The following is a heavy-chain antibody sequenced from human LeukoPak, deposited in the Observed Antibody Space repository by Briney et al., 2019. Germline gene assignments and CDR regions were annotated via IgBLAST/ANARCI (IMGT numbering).Heavy chain of an antibody. Sequence: PGESLRLSCAASGFTFSSYWMSWVRQAPGKGLEWVANIKLDGSETKYVDSVKGRFTIVRDNAYNSLYLQMNSLRVEDTAIYFCARFKRRYSGDYWGQGTLVSVSS. V-gene: IGHV3-7*03. CDR2: IKLDGSET. CDR1: GFTFSSYW. CDR3: ARFKRRYSGDY. D-gene: IGHD1-26*01. J-gene: IGHJ4*02.